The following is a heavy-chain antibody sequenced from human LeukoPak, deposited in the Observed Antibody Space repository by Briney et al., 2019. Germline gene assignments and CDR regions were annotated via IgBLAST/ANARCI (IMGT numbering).Heavy chain of an antibody. CDR3: AREGGSGYDSGFGY. CDR2: IIPIFGTA. D-gene: IGHD5-12*01. CDR1: GGTFSSYA. V-gene: IGHV1-69*13. J-gene: IGHJ4*02. Sequence: GASVKVSCKASGGTFSSYAISWVRQAPGQGLEWMGGIIPIFGTANYAQKFQGRVTITADESTSTDYMELSSLRSEDTAVYCCAREGGSGYDSGFGYWGQGTLVTASS.